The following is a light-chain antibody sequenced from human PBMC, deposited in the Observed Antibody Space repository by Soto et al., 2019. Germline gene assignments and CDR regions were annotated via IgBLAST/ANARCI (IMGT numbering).Light chain of an antibody. V-gene: IGLV2-14*01. CDR1: SSDVGGYNY. CDR3: SSCTSRSTCV. CDR2: DVS. J-gene: IGLJ1*01. Sequence: QSALTQPASVSGSPGQSITISCTGTSSDVGGYNYVSWYQQYPGKAPKLMIYDVSNRPSGVSNRFSGSKSGNTASLTISGLQADDEAEYYCSSCTSRSTCVFGRGTKLTVL.